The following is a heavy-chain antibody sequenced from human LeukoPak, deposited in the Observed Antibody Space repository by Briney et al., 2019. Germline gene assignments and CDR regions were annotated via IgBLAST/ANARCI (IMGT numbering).Heavy chain of an antibody. Sequence: GGSLRLSCAASGFTFSDYYMSWIRQAPGKGLEGVSYISSSGSTIYYADSVKGRFTISRDNAKNSLYLQMNSLRAEDTAVYYCAKDRSYYGSGSALDYWGQGTLVTVSS. CDR3: AKDRSYYGSGSALDY. CDR1: GFTFSDYY. J-gene: IGHJ4*02. CDR2: ISSSGSTI. D-gene: IGHD3-10*01. V-gene: IGHV3-11*04.